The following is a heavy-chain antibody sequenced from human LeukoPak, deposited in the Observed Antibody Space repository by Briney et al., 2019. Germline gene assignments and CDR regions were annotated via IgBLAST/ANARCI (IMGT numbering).Heavy chain of an antibody. CDR1: GFTFSSYG. CDR3: AKDLAQGFDP. CDR2: ISYDGSNK. Sequence: PGGSLRLSCAASGFTFSSYGMHWVRQAPGKGLEWVAVISYDGSNKYYADSVKGRFTISRDNYKNTLYLQMNSLRAEDTAVYYCAKDLAQGFDPWGQGTLVTVSS. V-gene: IGHV3-30*18. J-gene: IGHJ5*02.